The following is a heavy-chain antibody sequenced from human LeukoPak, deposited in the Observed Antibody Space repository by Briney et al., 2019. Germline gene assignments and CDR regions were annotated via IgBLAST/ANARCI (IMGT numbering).Heavy chain of an antibody. CDR1: GGTFSSYA. D-gene: IGHD2-2*01. Sequence: ASVKVSCKASGGTFSSYAISWVRQAPGQGLEWMGWISAYNGNTNYAQKLQGRVTMTTDTSTSTAYMELRSLRSDDTAVYYCASRGPDIVVVPAAAAYYYYYMDVWGKGTTVTISS. CDR3: ASRGPDIVVVPAAAAYYYYYMDV. V-gene: IGHV1-18*01. CDR2: ISAYNGNT. J-gene: IGHJ6*03.